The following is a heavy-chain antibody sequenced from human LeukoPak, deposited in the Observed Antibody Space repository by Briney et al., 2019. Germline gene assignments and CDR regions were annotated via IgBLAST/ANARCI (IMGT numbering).Heavy chain of an antibody. D-gene: IGHD5-18*01. CDR2: IYYSGST. V-gene: IGHV4-39*07. J-gene: IGHJ4*02. CDR3: ASALGGYSYGFIGY. Sequence: SETLSLTCTVSGGSISSYYWGWIRQPPGKGLEWIGSIYYSGSTYYNPSLKSRVTISVDTSKNQFSLKLSSVTAADTAVYYCASALGGYSYGFIGYWGQGTLVTVSS. CDR1: GGSISSYY.